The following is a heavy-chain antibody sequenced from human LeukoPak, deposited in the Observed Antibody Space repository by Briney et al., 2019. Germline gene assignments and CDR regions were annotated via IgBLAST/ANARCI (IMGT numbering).Heavy chain of an antibody. CDR2: ISSSSSYI. Sequence: ETLSLTCTVSGGSISSSSYYWGWIRQPPGKGLEWVSSISSSSSYIYYADSVKGRFTISRDNAKNSLYLQMNSLRAEDTAVYYCARDRFQSGGSPNVFDIWGRGTMVTVSS. J-gene: IGHJ3*02. CDR1: GGSISSSS. D-gene: IGHD1-26*01. CDR3: ARDRFQSGGSPNVFDI. V-gene: IGHV3-21*01.